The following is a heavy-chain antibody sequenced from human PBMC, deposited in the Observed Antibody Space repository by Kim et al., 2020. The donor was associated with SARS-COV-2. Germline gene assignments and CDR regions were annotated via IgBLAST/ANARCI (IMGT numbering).Heavy chain of an antibody. D-gene: IGHD3-16*02. CDR2: IYYSGST. Sequence: SETLSLTCTVSGGSISSSSYYWGWIRQPPGKGLEWIGSIYYSGSTYYNPSLKSRVTISVDTSKNQFSLKLSSVTAADTAVYYCARHGGHYVWGSYPEIDYWGQGTLVTVSS. CDR1: GGSISSSSYY. V-gene: IGHV4-39*01. J-gene: IGHJ4*02. CDR3: ARHGGHYVWGSYPEIDY.